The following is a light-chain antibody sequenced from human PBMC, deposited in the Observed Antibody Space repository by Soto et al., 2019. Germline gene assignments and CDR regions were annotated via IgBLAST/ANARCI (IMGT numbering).Light chain of an antibody. CDR3: QQDSSYSS. V-gene: IGKV1-5*01. J-gene: IGKJ2*01. CDR1: QSISGW. CDR2: DAS. Sequence: DIQMTQSPSTLSASVGDRVTITCRASQSISGWLAWYQQKPGKAPNLLISDASSLESGVPSRFSGSGSGTEFTLTISGLQPDYFATSYCQQDSSYSSFGQGTKLEIK.